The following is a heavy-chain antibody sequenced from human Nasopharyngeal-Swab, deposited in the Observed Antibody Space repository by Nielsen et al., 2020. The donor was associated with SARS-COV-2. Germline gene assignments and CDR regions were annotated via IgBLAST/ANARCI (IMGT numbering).Heavy chain of an antibody. V-gene: IGHV4-39*07. Sequence: SETLSLTCTVSSGSISSSSYYWGWIRQPPGKGLEWIGSIYYSGSTYYNPSLKSRVTISVDTSKNQFSLKLSSVTAADTAVYYCARPAIRFLLGNWFDPWGQGTLVTVSS. CDR3: ARPAIRFLLGNWFDP. CDR2: IYYSGST. J-gene: IGHJ5*02. CDR1: SGSISSSSYY. D-gene: IGHD3-16*01.